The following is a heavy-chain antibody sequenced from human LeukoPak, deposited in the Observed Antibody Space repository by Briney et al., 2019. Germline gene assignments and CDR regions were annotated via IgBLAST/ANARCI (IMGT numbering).Heavy chain of an antibody. CDR3: ARDSKYYADAFDI. Sequence: GGSLRLSCAASGFTFDDYAMHWVRQAPGKGLEWVSGISWNSGSIGYADSVRGRFTISRDNAKNSLYLQMNSLRAEDTAVYYCARDSKYYADAFDIWGQGTMVTVSS. J-gene: IGHJ3*02. V-gene: IGHV3-9*01. D-gene: IGHD3-10*01. CDR2: ISWNSGSI. CDR1: GFTFDDYA.